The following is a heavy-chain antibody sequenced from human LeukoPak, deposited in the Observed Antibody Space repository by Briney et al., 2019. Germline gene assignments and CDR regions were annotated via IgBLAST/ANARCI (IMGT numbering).Heavy chain of an antibody. CDR3: AKAGAASSSRYLRDYFDY. CDR1: GFTFSSYA. CDR2: ISGSGGST. V-gene: IGHV3-23*01. Sequence: GGSLRLSCAASGFTFSSYAMSWVRQAPGKGLEWVSAISGSGGSTYYADSVKGRFTISRDNSKNTLYLQTNSLRAEDTAVYYCAKAGAASSSRYLRDYFDYWGQGTLVTVSS. J-gene: IGHJ4*02. D-gene: IGHD6-13*01.